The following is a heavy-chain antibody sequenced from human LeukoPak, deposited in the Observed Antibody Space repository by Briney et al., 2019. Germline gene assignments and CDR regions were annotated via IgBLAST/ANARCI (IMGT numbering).Heavy chain of an antibody. V-gene: IGHV4-61*02. Sequence: SETLSLTCTVTGTSIRSGSYYWHWIRQAAGKGLEWIGRMYIGGRTTYNPSLKSRVTISLETTENQFSLRLRSVTAADTAVYYCAREGIAVADTYYYYYMDVWGKGTWVTVSS. CDR2: MYIGGRT. D-gene: IGHD6-19*01. CDR1: GTSIRSGSYY. J-gene: IGHJ6*03. CDR3: AREGIAVADTYYYYYMDV.